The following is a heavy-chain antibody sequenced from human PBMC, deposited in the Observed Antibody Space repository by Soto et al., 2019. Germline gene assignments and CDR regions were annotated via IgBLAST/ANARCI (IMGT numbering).Heavy chain of an antibody. D-gene: IGHD3-22*01. V-gene: IGHV5-51*01. J-gene: IGHJ4*02. Sequence: GESLKISCKGSGYSFTIYWIGWVRQMPGKGLGWVGIIYPGDSDIRYSPSFEGQVTISADKSISTSYLYWSSLKASDTAMYYCARQKDSSGYYPTLDYWGQGTLVTVSS. CDR2: IYPGDSDI. CDR3: ARQKDSSGYYPTLDY. CDR1: GYSFTIYW.